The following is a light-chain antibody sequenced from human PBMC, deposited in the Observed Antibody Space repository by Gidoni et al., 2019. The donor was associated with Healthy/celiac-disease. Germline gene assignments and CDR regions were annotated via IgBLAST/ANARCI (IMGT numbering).Light chain of an antibody. Sequence: QSVLTHPPPVSCAPGHRVTISCTGSSSNIGAGYDVPWYQQLPGTAPKLLIYGNSNRPSGVPDRFSGSKSGTSASLAITGLQAEDEADYYCQSYDSSLSGWVFGGGTKLTVL. CDR1: SSNIGAGYD. J-gene: IGLJ3*02. CDR3: QSYDSSLSGWV. CDR2: GNS. V-gene: IGLV1-40*01.